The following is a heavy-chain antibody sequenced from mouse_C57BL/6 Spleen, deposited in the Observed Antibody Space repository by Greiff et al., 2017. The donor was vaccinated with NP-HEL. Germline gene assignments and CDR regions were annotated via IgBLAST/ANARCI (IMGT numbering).Heavy chain of an antibody. D-gene: IGHD1-1*01. CDR2: IHPNSGST. CDR3: ARVYYGSSYGRCAY. J-gene: IGHJ3*01. Sequence: QVQLQQSGAELVKPGASVKLSCKASGYTFTSYWMHWVKQRPGQGLEWIGMIHPNSGSTNYNEKFKSKATLTVDKSSSTAYMQLSSLTSEDSAVDYCARVYYGSSYGRCAYWGQGTLVTVSA. V-gene: IGHV1-64*01. CDR1: GYTFTSYW.